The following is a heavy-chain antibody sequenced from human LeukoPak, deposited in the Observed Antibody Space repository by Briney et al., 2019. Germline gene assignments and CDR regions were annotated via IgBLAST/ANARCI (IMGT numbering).Heavy chain of an antibody. CDR2: MNPNSGNT. CDR3: ARVPDDYDFWSEYYFDY. V-gene: IGHV1-8*01. J-gene: IGHJ4*02. D-gene: IGHD3-3*01. Sequence: ASVKVSYKASGYTFTSYDINWVRQATGQGLEWMGWMNPNSGNTGYAQKFQGRVTMTRNTSISTAYMELSSLRSEDTAVYYCARVPDDYDFWSEYYFDYWGQGTLVTVSS. CDR1: GYTFTSYD.